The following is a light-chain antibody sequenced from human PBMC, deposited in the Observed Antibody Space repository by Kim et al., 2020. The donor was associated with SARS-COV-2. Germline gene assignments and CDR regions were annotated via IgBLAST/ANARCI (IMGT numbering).Light chain of an antibody. CDR3: TSYTSSSTYV. Sequence: GQSITRSCAGTNSDVGAYKYVSWYQQRPGKAPKLLIYDVSARPSGVSNRVSGSESGNTASLTISGLQAEDEADYYCTSYTSSSTYVFGTGTKVTVL. V-gene: IGLV2-14*03. CDR2: DVS. J-gene: IGLJ1*01. CDR1: NSDVGAYKY.